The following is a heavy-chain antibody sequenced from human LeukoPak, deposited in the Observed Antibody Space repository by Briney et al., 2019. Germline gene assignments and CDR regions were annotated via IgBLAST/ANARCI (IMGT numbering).Heavy chain of an antibody. J-gene: IGHJ5*02. V-gene: IGHV3-21*01. CDR1: GFTFSSYS. CDR2: ISSSSSYI. D-gene: IGHD5-12*01. Sequence: GGSLRLSCAASGFTFSSYSMNWVRQAPGKGLEWVSSISSSSSYIYYADSVKGRFTISRDNAKNSLYLQMNSLRAEDTAVYYCASDHSGYDGDWFDPWGQGTLVTVSS. CDR3: ASDHSGYDGDWFDP.